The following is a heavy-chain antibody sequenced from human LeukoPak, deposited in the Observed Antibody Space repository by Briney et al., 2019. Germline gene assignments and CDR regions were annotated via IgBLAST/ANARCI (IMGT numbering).Heavy chain of an antibody. D-gene: IGHD3-10*01. J-gene: IGHJ4*02. CDR1: GFTFSDYY. V-gene: IGHV3-11*01. CDR2: ISSSGSTI. Sequence: GGSLRLSCAASGFTFSDYYMSWIRQAPGKGLEWVSYISSSGSTIYYADSVKGRFTISRDKAKNSLYLQMNSLRAEDTAVYYCARDPKWFGELLDYWGQGTLVTVSS. CDR3: ARDPKWFGELLDY.